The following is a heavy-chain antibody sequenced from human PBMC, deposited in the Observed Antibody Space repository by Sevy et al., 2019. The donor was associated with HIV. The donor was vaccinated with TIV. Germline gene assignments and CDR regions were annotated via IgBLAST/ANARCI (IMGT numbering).Heavy chain of an antibody. CDR3: ARDGKDIVVVVAASGRTFDAFDI. D-gene: IGHD2-15*01. V-gene: IGHV1-2*02. CDR1: GYTFTGYY. CDR2: INPNSGGT. Sequence: ASVNVSCKASGYTFTGYYMHWVRQAPGQGLEWMGWINPNSGGTNYAQKFQGRVTMTRDTSISTAYMELSRLRSDDTAVYYCARDGKDIVVVVAASGRTFDAFDIWGQGTMVTVSS. J-gene: IGHJ3*02.